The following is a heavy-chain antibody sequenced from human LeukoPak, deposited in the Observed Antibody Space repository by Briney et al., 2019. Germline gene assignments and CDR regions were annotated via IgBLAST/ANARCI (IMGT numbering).Heavy chain of an antibody. V-gene: IGHV3-23*01. CDR1: GFTFSSYA. CDR3: AKVLGYSAAANFDY. J-gene: IGHJ4*02. CDR2: ISGSGRGT. Sequence: GGSLRLSCAASGFTFSSYAMTWVRQAPGKGLHWVSAISGSGRGTYYADSVKGRFTISRDNSKNTLYLQLNALRAEDTAVYYCAKVLGYSAAANFDYLGQGTLVTVSS. D-gene: IGHD6-13*01.